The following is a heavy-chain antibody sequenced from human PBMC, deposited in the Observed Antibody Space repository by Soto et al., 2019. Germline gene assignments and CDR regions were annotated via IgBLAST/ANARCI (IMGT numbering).Heavy chain of an antibody. J-gene: IGHJ4*02. D-gene: IGHD3-16*01. V-gene: IGHV3-66*01. CDR2: IYSGGST. CDR3: ARDPWAADY. Sequence: EVQLVESGGGLVQAGGSLRLSCAASGFTVSTKYMSWVRQAPGQGLEWVSVIYSGGSTFYADSVRGRFTISRDNSKNTVNLQMNSLRAEDTAVYYCARDPWAADYWGQGTLVTVSS. CDR1: GFTVSTKY.